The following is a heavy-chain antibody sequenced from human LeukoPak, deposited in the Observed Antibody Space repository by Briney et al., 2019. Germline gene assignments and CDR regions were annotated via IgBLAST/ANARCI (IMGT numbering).Heavy chain of an antibody. V-gene: IGHV3-7*03. D-gene: IGHD6-19*01. CDR1: GFTFSDYW. Sequence: GGSLRLSCVASGFTFSDYWMSWVRQAPGKGLEWVANIKQDGSDKYYADSMKGRFTISRDNAKDSLYLQMNSLRAEDTAVYFCARGAYSSGWYPDYFDYWGQGTLVTVSS. CDR2: IKQDGSDK. CDR3: ARGAYSSGWYPDYFDY. J-gene: IGHJ4*02.